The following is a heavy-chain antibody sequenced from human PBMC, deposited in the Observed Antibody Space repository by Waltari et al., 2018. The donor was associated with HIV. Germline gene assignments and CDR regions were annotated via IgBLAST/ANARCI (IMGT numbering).Heavy chain of an antibody. Sequence: QAQLVESGGGLVKPGGSLRLSCAASGFSLSDYYMTWVRLAPGKGLEWISYISSESSYRYHADSVEGRFTISRDNDKNSVYLQMHSLRADDSAVYYCACSVAATASFFYYYGMDVWGQGTTVTVSS. CDR1: GFSLSDYY. V-gene: IGHV3-11*05. CDR3: ACSVAATASFFYYYGMDV. CDR2: ISSESSYR. D-gene: IGHD1-26*01. J-gene: IGHJ6*02.